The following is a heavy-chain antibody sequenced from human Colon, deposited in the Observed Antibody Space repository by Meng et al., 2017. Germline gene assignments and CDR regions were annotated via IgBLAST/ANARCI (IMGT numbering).Heavy chain of an antibody. J-gene: IGHJ4*02. CDR1: GDSIRSSNW. CDR3: ARVIYASGNMAHLDY. CDR2: IYHSGST. Sequence: QVQRQESGPGRVWPLGTLSLTCAVSGDSIRSSNWWSWVRQPPGRGLEWIGEIYHSGSTNYNPSLKNRVTMTVDKSKNEFSLTLSSVTAADTAFYYCARVIYASGNMAHLDYWGQGTLVTVSS. D-gene: IGHD3-10*01. V-gene: IGHV4-4*03.